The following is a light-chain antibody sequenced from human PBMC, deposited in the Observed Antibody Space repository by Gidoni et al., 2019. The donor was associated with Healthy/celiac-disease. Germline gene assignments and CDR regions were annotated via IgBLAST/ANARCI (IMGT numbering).Light chain of an antibody. Sequence: SCELTQHPSVSVSPGQTDSITCSGDKLGAKYACWYQQQPGQSPVMVIYQDSKRPSGIPERFSGSNSGNTATLTLSGTQAMDEADYYCQAWDSSTVVFGGGTKLTVL. V-gene: IGLV3-1*01. CDR3: QAWDSSTVV. CDR1: KLGAKY. J-gene: IGLJ2*01. CDR2: QDS.